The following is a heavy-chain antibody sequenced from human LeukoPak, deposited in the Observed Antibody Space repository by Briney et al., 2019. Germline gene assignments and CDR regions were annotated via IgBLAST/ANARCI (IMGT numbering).Heavy chain of an antibody. CDR3: ATGQDGYTSLDY. D-gene: IGHD5-24*01. V-gene: IGHV5-51*01. Sequence: GESLKISCKGSGFNFTWHWIAWVRQMPGKGLEWMGIIYPGDSDTRYSPSFQGQVTISADKSINTAYLQWSSLKASDTAMYYCATGQDGYTSLDYWGQGTLVTVSS. J-gene: IGHJ4*02. CDR2: IYPGDSDT. CDR1: GFNFTWHW.